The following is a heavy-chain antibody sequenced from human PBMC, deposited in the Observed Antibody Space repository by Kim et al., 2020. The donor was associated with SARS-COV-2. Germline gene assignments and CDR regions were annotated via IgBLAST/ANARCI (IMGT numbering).Heavy chain of an antibody. CDR1: GFTFSGSA. J-gene: IGHJ6*02. CDR2: IRSKANSYAT. CDR3: TRLYYDILTDYGMDV. D-gene: IGHD3-9*01. V-gene: IGHV3-73*01. Sequence: GGSRRLSCAASGFTFSGSALHWVRQASGKGLEWVGRIRSKANSYATAYAASVKGRFTISRDDSKNTAYLQMNSLKTEDTAVYYCTRLYYDILTDYGMDVWGQGTTVTVSS.